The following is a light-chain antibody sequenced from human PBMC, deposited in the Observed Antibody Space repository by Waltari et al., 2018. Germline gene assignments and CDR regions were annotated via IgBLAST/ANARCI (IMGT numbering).Light chain of an antibody. CDR2: WAS. CDR3: QQYYNSRRA. CDR1: QSLFYSSNNKNY. J-gene: IGKJ1*01. V-gene: IGKV4-1*01. Sequence: DIVLTQSPDSLAVSLGERATINCKSSQSLFYSSNNKNYLAWFQQKVGQPPKVLIYWASTRESGVPDRFSGSGSGTDFTLTISSLQAEDVAVYYCQQYYNSRRAFDQGTKVEIK.